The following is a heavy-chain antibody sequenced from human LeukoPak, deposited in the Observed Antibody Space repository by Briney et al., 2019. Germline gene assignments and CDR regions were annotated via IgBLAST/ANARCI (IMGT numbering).Heavy chain of an antibody. Sequence: GGSLRLSCAASGFTFSDYYMSWIRQAPGKGLEWVSYISSSGSTIYYADSVKGRFTISRDNAKSSLYLQMNSLRAEDTAVYYCARGRDGYNSWSAFDIWGQGTMVTVSS. CDR2: ISSSGSTI. J-gene: IGHJ3*02. V-gene: IGHV3-11*01. CDR3: ARGRDGYNSWSAFDI. CDR1: GFTFSDYY. D-gene: IGHD5-24*01.